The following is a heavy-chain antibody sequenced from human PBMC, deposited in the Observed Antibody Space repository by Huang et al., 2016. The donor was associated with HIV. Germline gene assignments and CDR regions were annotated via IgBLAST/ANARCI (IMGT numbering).Heavy chain of an antibody. J-gene: IGHJ4*02. CDR1: GDSFTGHF. V-gene: IGHV1-2*06. CDR3: AREAWASGVAHYFDY. D-gene: IGHD3-10*01. CDR2: VDPTSGAI. Sequence: QVQLVQSGAEVKRPGASVKVSCKASGDSFTGHFIHWVRQAPGQWLEWMGRVDPTSGAINCASRFQCRVSMTRDKSIGTAYMELDGLRSDDTAVFFCAREAWASGVAHYFDYWGPGTLVTVSS.